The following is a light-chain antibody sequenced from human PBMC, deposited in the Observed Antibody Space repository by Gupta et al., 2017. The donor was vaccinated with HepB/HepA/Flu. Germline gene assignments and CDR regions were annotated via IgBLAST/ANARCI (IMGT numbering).Light chain of an antibody. CDR1: QSVLYTSNNKNY. V-gene: IGKV4-1*01. J-gene: IGKJ2*04. Sequence: DIVMTQSPDSLPVSLGERATINCKSSQSVLYTSNNKNYLAWYQQKPGQPPKLLIYWASTRESGVPDRFSGSGSGTDFTLTISSLQAEDVGVYYCQQYYGSPTCGFGPGTKLEIK. CDR3: QQYYGSPTCG. CDR2: WAS.